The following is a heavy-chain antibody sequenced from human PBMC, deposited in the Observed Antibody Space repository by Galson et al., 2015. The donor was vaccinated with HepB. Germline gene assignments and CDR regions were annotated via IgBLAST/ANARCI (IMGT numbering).Heavy chain of an antibody. V-gene: IGHV3-48*03. CDR1: GFTFSSYE. CDR2: ISSSGSTI. Sequence: SLRLSCAASGFTFSSYEMNWVRQAPGKGLEWVSYISSSGSTIYYADSEKGRFTIRRDNAKNSLYLQMNSLRDEDTVVYYCARQLKVLLWFGELTPSGSLDYWGQGTLVTVSS. D-gene: IGHD3-10*01. J-gene: IGHJ4*02. CDR3: ARQLKVLLWFGELTPSGSLDY.